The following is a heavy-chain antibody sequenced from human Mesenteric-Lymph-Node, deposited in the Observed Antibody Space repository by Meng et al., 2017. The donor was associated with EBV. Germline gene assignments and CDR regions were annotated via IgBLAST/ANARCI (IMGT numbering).Heavy chain of an antibody. V-gene: IGHV3-74*01. CDR1: GFTFSYYW. J-gene: IGHJ5*02. Sequence: EVQLVEPGGGFVQPGGSLRLSCAASGFTFSYYWMHWVRQASGKGLVWVSRINTAGSTTNYADSVQGRFTISRDNAKGTLYLQMNSLRVEDTAVYYCATDRWEREGWFDRWGQGTLVTVSS. CDR2: INTAGSTT. CDR3: ATDRWEREGWFDR. D-gene: IGHD1-26*01.